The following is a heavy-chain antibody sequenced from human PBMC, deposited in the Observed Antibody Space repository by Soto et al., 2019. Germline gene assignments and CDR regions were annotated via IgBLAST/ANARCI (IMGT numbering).Heavy chain of an antibody. J-gene: IGHJ3*02. V-gene: IGHV3-53*01. Sequence: EVQLVESGGDLIQPGGSLRLSCAASGFTVSGSYMGWVRQAPGRGLEWVSLIHSDGGTFYADSVKGRFTISRDNSKNTLFLQMNSLRSEDTAIFSCGVAKQLVGGFDIWGQGTMVSVSS. D-gene: IGHD3-16*01. CDR3: GVAKQLVGGFDI. CDR2: IHSDGGT. CDR1: GFTVSGSY.